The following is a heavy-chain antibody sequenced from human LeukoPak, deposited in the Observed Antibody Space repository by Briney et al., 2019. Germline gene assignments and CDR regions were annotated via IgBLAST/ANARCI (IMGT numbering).Heavy chain of an antibody. J-gene: IGHJ6*02. CDR2: IYYSGST. CDR3: ARPSNYYGSGSYYYYYGMDV. V-gene: IGHV4-39*01. CDR1: GGSISSSSYY. Sequence: SETLSLTCTVSGGSISSSSYYWGWIRQPPGTGLEWIGSIYYSGSTYYNPSLKSRVTISVDTSKNQFSLKLSSVTAADTAVYYCARPSNYYGSGSYYYYYGMDVWGQGTTVTVSS. D-gene: IGHD3-10*01.